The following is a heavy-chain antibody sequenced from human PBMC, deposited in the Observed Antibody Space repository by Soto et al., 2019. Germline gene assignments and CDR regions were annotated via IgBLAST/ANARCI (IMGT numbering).Heavy chain of an antibody. CDR3: ARETAENWTYEAH. V-gene: IGHV4-4*07. J-gene: IGHJ1*01. CDR2: LHINGVT. Sequence: QVQQQESGPGLVKPSDTLSLICSVSGTYISEFSWSWIRQPAGKGLEWIGRLHINGVTQYNPSFKTRVTMSIDTSRNHFSLNLQSATAADTAVYYCARETAENWTYEAHWGQGTLVTVSS. D-gene: IGHD1-7*01. CDR1: GTYISEFS.